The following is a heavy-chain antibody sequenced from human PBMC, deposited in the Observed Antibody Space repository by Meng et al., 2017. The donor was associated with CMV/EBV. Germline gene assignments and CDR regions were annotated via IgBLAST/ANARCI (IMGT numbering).Heavy chain of an antibody. J-gene: IGHJ4*02. Sequence: ASVKVSCKASGYTFTGYYMHWVRQAPGQGLEWMGWISPNSGGTNYAQKFQGRVTMTRDTSISTAYMELSRLRSDDTAVYYCARGGIAVAGTYDYWGQGTLVTVSS. D-gene: IGHD6-19*01. CDR3: ARGGIAVAGTYDY. CDR2: ISPNSGGT. V-gene: IGHV1-2*02. CDR1: GYTFTGYY.